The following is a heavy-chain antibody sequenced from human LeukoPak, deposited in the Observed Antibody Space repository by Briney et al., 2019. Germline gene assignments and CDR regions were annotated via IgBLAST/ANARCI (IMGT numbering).Heavy chain of an antibody. CDR1: GGTFSSYA. D-gene: IGHD3-3*01. V-gene: IGHV1-18*01. Sequence: ASVKVSCKASGGTFSSYAISWVRQAPGQGLEWMGRINPNSGGTNYAQKLQGRVTMTTDTSTSTAYMELRSLRSDDTAVYYCAREITIFGVVTEDYWGQGTLVTVSS. CDR2: INPNSGGT. CDR3: AREITIFGVVTEDY. J-gene: IGHJ4*02.